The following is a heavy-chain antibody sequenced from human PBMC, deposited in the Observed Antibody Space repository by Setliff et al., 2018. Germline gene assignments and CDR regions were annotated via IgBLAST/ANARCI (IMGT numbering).Heavy chain of an antibody. Sequence: SETLSLTCTVSGGSISSGSYYWSWIRQPAGKGLEWIGRIYTSGSTNYNPSLKSRVTISVDTSKNQFSLKLSSVTAADTAVYYCARTLLLSPYYLDYWGQGTLVTVSS. CDR3: ARTLLLSPYYLDY. J-gene: IGHJ4*02. V-gene: IGHV4-61*02. D-gene: IGHD2-21*01. CDR2: IYTSGST. CDR1: GGSISSGSYY.